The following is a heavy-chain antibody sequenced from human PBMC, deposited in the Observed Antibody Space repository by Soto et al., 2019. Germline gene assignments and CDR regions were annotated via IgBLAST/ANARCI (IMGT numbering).Heavy chain of an antibody. V-gene: IGHV1-2*02. CDR1: GYTFTGYY. J-gene: IGHJ5*02. CDR2: INPNSGST. D-gene: IGHD6-6*01. CDR3: ARNGEYSSSSDWFDP. Sequence: GASVKVSCKASGYTFTGYYMHWVRQAPGQGLEWMGWINPNSGSTNYAQKFQGRVTMTRDTSISTAYMELSRLGSDDTAVYYCARNGEYSSSSDWFDPWGQGTLVTVSS.